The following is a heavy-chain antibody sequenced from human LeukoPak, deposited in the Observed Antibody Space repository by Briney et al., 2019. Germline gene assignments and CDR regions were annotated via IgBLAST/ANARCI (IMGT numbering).Heavy chain of an antibody. V-gene: IGHV3-23*01. CDR3: AKDPRTYDILTGYYISDMDV. D-gene: IGHD3-9*01. Sequence: GGSLRLSCAASGFTFSSYAMSWVRQAPGKGLEWVSAISGSGGSTYYADSVKGRSTISRDNSKNTLYLQMNSLRAEDTAVYYCAKDPRTYDILTGYYISDMDVWGKGTTVTVSS. J-gene: IGHJ6*03. CDR2: ISGSGGST. CDR1: GFTFSSYA.